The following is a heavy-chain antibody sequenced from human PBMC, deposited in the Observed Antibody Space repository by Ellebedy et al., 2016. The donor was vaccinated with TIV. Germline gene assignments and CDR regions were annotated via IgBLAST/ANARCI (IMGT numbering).Heavy chain of an antibody. CDR1: GFTFNSFA. J-gene: IGHJ4*02. CDR2: ISNSGEST. D-gene: IGHD2-15*01. V-gene: IGHV3-23*01. CDR3: AKDRIVVARKFDD. Sequence: GESLKISCVASGFTFNSFAMSWVRQAQGKGLEWVSTISNSGESTNNADSGKGRFTISRDNSKNTLYLQMNGLRAEDTAVYYCAKDRIVVARKFDDWGQGTLVTVSS.